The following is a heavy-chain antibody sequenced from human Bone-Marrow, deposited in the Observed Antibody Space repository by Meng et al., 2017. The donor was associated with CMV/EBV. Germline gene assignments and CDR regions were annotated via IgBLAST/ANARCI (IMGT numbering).Heavy chain of an antibody. V-gene: IGHV1-69*05. Sequence: SVKVSCKASGCTFSSYAISWVRQAPGQGLEWMGGIIPIFGTANYAQKFQGRVTITTDESTNTAYMELSSLRSEDTAVYYCARVNKARGYQLLWFDYWGQGTLVTVSS. CDR3: ARVNKARGYQLLWFDY. CDR1: GCTFSSYA. J-gene: IGHJ4*02. D-gene: IGHD2-2*01. CDR2: IIPIFGTA.